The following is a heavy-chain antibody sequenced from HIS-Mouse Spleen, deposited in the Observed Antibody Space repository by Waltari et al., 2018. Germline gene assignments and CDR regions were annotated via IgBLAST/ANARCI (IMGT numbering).Heavy chain of an antibody. J-gene: IGHJ2*01. CDR3: AREIPYSSSWYDWYFDL. V-gene: IGHV4-39*07. Sequence: QLQLQESGPGLVKPSETLSLTCTVPGGSISSSSYYGGWSRQPPGKGLEWIGSIDYSGSTYYNPSLKSRVTISVDTSKNQFSLKLSSVTAADTAVYYCAREIPYSSSWYDWYFDLWGRGTLVTVSS. CDR2: IDYSGST. CDR1: GGSISSSSYY. D-gene: IGHD6-13*01.